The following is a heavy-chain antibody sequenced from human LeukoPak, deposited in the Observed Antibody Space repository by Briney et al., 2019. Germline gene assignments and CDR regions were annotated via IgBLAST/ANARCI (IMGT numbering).Heavy chain of an antibody. CDR2: IYTSGST. CDR1: GGSINSGSYY. J-gene: IGHJ4*02. CDR3: ARATMLRDFDY. V-gene: IGHV4-61*02. D-gene: IGHD3-10*01. Sequence: PSETLSLTCSVSGGSINSGSYYWTWIRQPAGKGLEWIGRIYTSGSTNYNSSLKSRVTISVDTSKNQFSLKLSSVTAADTAVYYCARATMLRDFDYWGQGTLVTVSS.